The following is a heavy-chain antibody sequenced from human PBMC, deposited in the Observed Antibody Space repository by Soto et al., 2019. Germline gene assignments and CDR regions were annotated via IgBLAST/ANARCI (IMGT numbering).Heavy chain of an antibody. V-gene: IGHV3-53*01. Sequence: GGSLRLSCAASGFTVSSNYMSWVRQAPGKGLEWVSVIYSGGSTYYADSVKGRFTISRDNSKNTLYLQMNSLRAEDTAVYYCARGGSFVGFGWAPDYWGQGTLVTVSS. CDR2: IYSGGST. CDR3: ARGGSFVGFGWAPDY. CDR1: GFTVSSNY. D-gene: IGHD3-16*01. J-gene: IGHJ4*02.